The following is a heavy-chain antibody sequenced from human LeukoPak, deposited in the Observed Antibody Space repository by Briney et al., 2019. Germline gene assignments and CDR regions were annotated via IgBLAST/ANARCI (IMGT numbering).Heavy chain of an antibody. Sequence: MSSETLSLTCTVSAVSISGSYWTWIRRSPGQGLEWIGYIYYSGSTNYNPSLKSRVTISVDTSKKQFSLKLRSVTAADTAVYYCARAKVTYYYDGSGYYYFDNWGQGTLVTVSS. CDR1: AVSISGSY. V-gene: IGHV4-59*01. D-gene: IGHD3-22*01. J-gene: IGHJ4*02. CDR3: ARAKVTYYYDGSGYYYFDN. CDR2: IYYSGST.